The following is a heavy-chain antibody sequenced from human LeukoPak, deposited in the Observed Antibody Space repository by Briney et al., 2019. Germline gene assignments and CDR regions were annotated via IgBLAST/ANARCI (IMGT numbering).Heavy chain of an antibody. CDR2: IIPIFGTA. J-gene: IGHJ5*02. V-gene: IGHV1-69*05. CDR3: AGAPTWDDSKAYCGGDCYYNWFDR. Sequence: ASVKVSCKVSGYTLSESSMHWVRQAPGKGLEWMGGIIPIFGTANYAQKFQGRVTITTDESTSTAYMELSSLRSEDTAVYYCAGAPTWDDSKAYCGGDCYYNWFDRWGQGTLVTVSS. D-gene: IGHD2-21*02. CDR1: GYTLSESS.